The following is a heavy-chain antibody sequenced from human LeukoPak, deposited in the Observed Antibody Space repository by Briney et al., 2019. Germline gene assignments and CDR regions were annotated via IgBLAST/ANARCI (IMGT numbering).Heavy chain of an antibody. CDR2: IDYSGST. D-gene: IGHD3-9*01. CDR1: GGSVSSGSYY. Sequence: PSETLSLTCIVSGGSVSSGSYYWSWIRQPPGKELEWIGYIDYSGSTDSNPSLKSRVTISVDTSKNQFSLKLRSVTAADTAVYYCARRPRNDILTGTPFDYWGQGILVTVSS. V-gene: IGHV4-61*01. CDR3: ARRPRNDILTGTPFDY. J-gene: IGHJ4*02.